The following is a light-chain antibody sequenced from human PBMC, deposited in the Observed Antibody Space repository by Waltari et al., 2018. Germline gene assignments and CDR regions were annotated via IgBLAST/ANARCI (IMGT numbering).Light chain of an antibody. CDR1: QSVLYSSNNKNY. CDR3: QQYYTTPPT. Sequence: ATINCKSSQSVLYSSNNKNYLAWYQQKPGQPPKLLIYWASTRESGVPDRFSGSGSGTDFTLTISSLLAEDVALYYCQQYYTTPPTFG. V-gene: IGKV4-1*01. CDR2: WAS. J-gene: IGKJ3*01.